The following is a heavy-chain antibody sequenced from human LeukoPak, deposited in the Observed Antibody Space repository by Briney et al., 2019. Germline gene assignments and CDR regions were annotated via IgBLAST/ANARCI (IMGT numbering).Heavy chain of an antibody. CDR1: GFTFSSYA. J-gene: IGHJ4*02. CDR3: AKDQRTGAYYYDSSGYYALDY. Sequence: GGSLRLSCAASGFTFSSYAMSWVRQAPGKGLEWVSAISGSGGSTYYADSVKGRFTISRDNSKNTLYLQMNSLRAEDTAVYYCAKDQRTGAYYYDSSGYYALDYWGRGTLVTVSS. CDR2: ISGSGGST. D-gene: IGHD3-22*01. V-gene: IGHV3-23*01.